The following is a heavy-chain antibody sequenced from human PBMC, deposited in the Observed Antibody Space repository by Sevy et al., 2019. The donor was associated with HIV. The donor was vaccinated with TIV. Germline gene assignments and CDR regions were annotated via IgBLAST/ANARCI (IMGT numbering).Heavy chain of an antibody. CDR3: AKGRVSYSDFWSGYNFDF. V-gene: IGHV3-30*18. D-gene: IGHD3-3*01. J-gene: IGHJ4*02. CDR1: GFIFSSYD. Sequence: GGSLRLSCVASGFIFSSYDIHWVRQAPGKGLEWVAVISFDGSSKYYADSVKGRFTISRDNSKNTLYLQMNSLRTEDTAEYYCAKGRVSYSDFWSGYNFDFWGQGTLVTVSS. CDR2: ISFDGSSK.